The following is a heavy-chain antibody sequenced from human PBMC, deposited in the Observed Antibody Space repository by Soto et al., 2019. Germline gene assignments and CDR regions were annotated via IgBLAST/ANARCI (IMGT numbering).Heavy chain of an antibody. D-gene: IGHD2-15*01. Sequence: EVQLVESGGGLVKPGGSLRLSCAASGFTFSSYSMNWVRQAPGKGLEWVSSISSSSSYIYYADSVKGRFTISRDNAKNSLYLQMNSLRAEDTAVYYCARLGVVVAATGYFDYWGQGTLVTVSS. CDR1: GFTFSSYS. V-gene: IGHV3-21*01. J-gene: IGHJ4*02. CDR3: ARLGVVVAATGYFDY. CDR2: ISSSSSYI.